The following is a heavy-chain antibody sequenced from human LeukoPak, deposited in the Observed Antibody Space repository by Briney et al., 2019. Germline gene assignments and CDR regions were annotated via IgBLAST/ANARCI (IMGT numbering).Heavy chain of an antibody. V-gene: IGHV1-2*02. CDR3: ASLQLLSRGYYYGMDV. CDR1: GYTFTGYY. Sequence: GASVKVSCKASGYTFTGYYMHWVRQPPAQGLEWMGWSDPNSGGTNYAQKFQGRVTTTRDTSISTAYMELSRLRSDDTAVYYCASLQLLSRGYYYGMDVWGQGTTVTVSS. D-gene: IGHD2-21*02. CDR2: SDPNSGGT. J-gene: IGHJ6*02.